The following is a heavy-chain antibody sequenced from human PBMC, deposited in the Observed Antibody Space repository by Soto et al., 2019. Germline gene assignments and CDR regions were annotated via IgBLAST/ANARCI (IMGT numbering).Heavy chain of an antibody. CDR3: VRAAGIAAAGSSQGVL. V-gene: IGHV3-30*04. CDR1: GFAIRSNA. Sequence: GGSLRLSSESSGFAIRSNAMHWVRQAPGKGLEWVAVISFEGSYKYYADSVKGRFTVSRDNSKNTVSLQMDSLTGEDSALYYCVRAAGIAAAGSSQGVLWGQGTLVTVS. J-gene: IGHJ4*02. D-gene: IGHD6-13*01. CDR2: ISFEGSYK.